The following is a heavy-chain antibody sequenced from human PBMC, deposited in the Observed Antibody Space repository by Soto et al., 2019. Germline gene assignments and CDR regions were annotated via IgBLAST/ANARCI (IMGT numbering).Heavy chain of an antibody. Sequence: GGSLRLSCAASGFTFSSYGMHWVRQAPGKGLEWVAVISYDGSNKYYADSAKGRFTISRDNSKNTLYLQMNSLRAEDTAVYYCAKDLGDIPDYWGQGTLVTVSS. V-gene: IGHV3-30*18. J-gene: IGHJ4*02. CDR3: AKDLGDIPDY. CDR1: GFTFSSYG. CDR2: ISYDGSNK. D-gene: IGHD3-9*01.